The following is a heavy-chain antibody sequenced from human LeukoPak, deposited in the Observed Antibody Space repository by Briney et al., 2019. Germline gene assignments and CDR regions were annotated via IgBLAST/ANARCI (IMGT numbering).Heavy chain of an antibody. CDR1: GGSISSSSYY. CDR3: AGTSKWLAFDY. CDR2: IYYSGST. Sequence: SETLSLTCTVSGGSISSSSYYWGWICQPPGTGLEWIGIIYYSGSTNYNPSLKSRPSLSLNTANNQFSRKLSSVPGAAPAVYFCAGTSKWLAFDYWGQGTLVTGSS. D-gene: IGHD6-19*01. V-gene: IGHV4-39*07. J-gene: IGHJ4*02.